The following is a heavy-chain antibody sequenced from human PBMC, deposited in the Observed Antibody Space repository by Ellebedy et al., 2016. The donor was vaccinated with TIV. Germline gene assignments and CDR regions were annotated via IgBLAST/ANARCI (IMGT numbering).Heavy chain of an antibody. CDR3: ARVAITAAVGGGFFDL. J-gene: IGHJ2*01. V-gene: IGHV4-59*01. CDR2: IYYSGTT. D-gene: IGHD6-13*01. CDR1: GGSISSYY. Sequence: MPSETLSLTCTVSGGSISSYYWSWIRQPPGKGLEWIASIYYSGTTNYNPSLKSRVTISVDTSMNQISLTLMTSVSAADTAVYYCARVAITAAVGGGFFDLWGRGALVTVSS.